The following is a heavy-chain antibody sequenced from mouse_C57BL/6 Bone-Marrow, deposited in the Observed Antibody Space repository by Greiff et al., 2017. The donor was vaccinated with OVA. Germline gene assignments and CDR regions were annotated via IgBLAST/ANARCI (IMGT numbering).Heavy chain of an antibody. Sequence: VKLQESGAELARPGASVKLSCKASGYTFTSYGISWVKQRTGQGLEWIGEIYPRSGNTYYNEKFKGKATLTADKSSSTAYMELRSLTSEDSAVYFGARWRYYGSSYFYYAMDYWGQGTSVTVAS. J-gene: IGHJ4*01. CDR1: GYTFTSYG. D-gene: IGHD1-1*01. CDR3: ARWRYYGSSYFYYAMDY. V-gene: IGHV1-81*01. CDR2: IYPRSGNT.